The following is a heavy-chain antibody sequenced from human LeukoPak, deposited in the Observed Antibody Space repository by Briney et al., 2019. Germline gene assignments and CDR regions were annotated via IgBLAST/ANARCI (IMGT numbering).Heavy chain of an antibody. Sequence: ASVKVSCKASGYTFTGYYMHWVRQAPGQGLEWMGRINPDSGDTNYAQKFKGRVTMTRDTSINTAYMDLSRLTSDDTAVYYCARDRLGNYYLFDFWGQGTLVTVSS. V-gene: IGHV1-2*06. J-gene: IGHJ4*02. D-gene: IGHD1-26*01. CDR1: GYTFTGYY. CDR3: ARDRLGNYYLFDF. CDR2: INPDSGDT.